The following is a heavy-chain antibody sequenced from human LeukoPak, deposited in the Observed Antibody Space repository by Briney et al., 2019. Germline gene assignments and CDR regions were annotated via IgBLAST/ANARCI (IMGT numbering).Heavy chain of an antibody. Sequence: EGSLRLSCAASGFSFSSYAMSWVRQTPERGLEWVSSISTRGASTYYADSVKGRFTVSRDNSKDTLYLQMNSLTAEDTALYYCTSSFDYWGQGILVTVSS. CDR3: TSSFDY. CDR1: GFSFSSYA. V-gene: IGHV3-23*01. CDR2: ISTRGAST. D-gene: IGHD2-2*01. J-gene: IGHJ4*02.